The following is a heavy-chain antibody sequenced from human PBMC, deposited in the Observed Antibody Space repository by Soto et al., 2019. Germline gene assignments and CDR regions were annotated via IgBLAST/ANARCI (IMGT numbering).Heavy chain of an antibody. D-gene: IGHD6-6*01. Sequence: EVQLVASGGALVKPGGSLRLSCAASGFTFSRAWMGWVRQATGKGLEWVGRSKSKSAGGTTDHSAPVKGRIAISRDDANNTLFLQRNFLNVEDTAVDDCTSELGIAGRPRFDQWGRGTLVTVSA. CDR3: TSELGIAGRPRFDQ. J-gene: IGHJ4*01. CDR1: GFTFSRAW. CDR2: SKSKSAGGTT. V-gene: IGHV3-15*02.